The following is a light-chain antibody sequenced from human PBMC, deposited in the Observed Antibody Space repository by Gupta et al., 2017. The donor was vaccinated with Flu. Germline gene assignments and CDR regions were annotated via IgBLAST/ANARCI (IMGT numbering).Light chain of an antibody. Sequence: PSSVSASVGDRVTIACRASQDVGNWLGWYQQKPGEGPKLLIYGASSLQRGVPSRFSGSGSGTDFTLTIRSLQSEDFATYYCQQASSFPRTFGQGTRVEI. CDR2: GAS. V-gene: IGKV1-12*01. CDR3: QQASSFPRT. J-gene: IGKJ1*01. CDR1: QDVGNW.